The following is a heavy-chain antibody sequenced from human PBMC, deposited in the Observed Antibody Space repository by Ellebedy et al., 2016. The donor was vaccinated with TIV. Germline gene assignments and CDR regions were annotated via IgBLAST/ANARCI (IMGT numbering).Heavy chain of an antibody. CDR1: GGSISSSNW. D-gene: IGHD2-2*01. CDR2: IYHSGST. CDR3: AREVCSSTSCYAFDI. V-gene: IGHV4-4*02. Sequence: SETLSLXXAVSGGSISSSNWWSWVRQPPGKGLEWIGEIYHSGSTNYNPSLKSRVTISVDKSKNQFSLKLSSVTAADTAVYYCAREVCSSTSCYAFDIWGQGTMVTVSS. J-gene: IGHJ3*02.